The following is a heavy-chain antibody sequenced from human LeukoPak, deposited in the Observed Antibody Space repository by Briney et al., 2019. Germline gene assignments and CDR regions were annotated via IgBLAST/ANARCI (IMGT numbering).Heavy chain of an antibody. J-gene: IGHJ5*02. CDR2: ITPNSGGT. Sequence: ASVKVSCKASGYPFTGYYMHWVRQAPGQGLEWMGWITPNSGGTNYAQKIQGRVTMTRDTSISTAYMTLSRLRSDDTDVYYWARGVRYYDSSGYYQRFDPWGQGTLVSVSS. CDR1: GYPFTGYY. D-gene: IGHD3-22*01. CDR3: ARGVRYYDSSGYYQRFDP. V-gene: IGHV1-2*02.